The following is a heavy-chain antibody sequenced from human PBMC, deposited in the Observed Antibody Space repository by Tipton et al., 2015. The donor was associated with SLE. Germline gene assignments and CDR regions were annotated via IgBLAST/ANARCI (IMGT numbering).Heavy chain of an antibody. CDR3: ARGGVGGYDYFDH. CDR1: GDSISTGGYY. V-gene: IGHV4-31*03. J-gene: IGHJ4*02. Sequence: TLSLTCTVSGDSISTGGYYWTWIRQHPGKGLEWIAYIYSSGSTYYNPSLKSRITISVDTSKNHFSLKLSSVTAADTAVYYCARGGVGGYDYFDHWGQGTLVTVSS. CDR2: IYSSGST. D-gene: IGHD5-12*01.